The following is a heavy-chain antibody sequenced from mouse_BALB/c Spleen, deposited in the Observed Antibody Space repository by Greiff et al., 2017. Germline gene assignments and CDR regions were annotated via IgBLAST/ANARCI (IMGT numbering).Heavy chain of an antibody. V-gene: IGHV5-4*02. CDR2: ISDGGSYT. CDR3: ARGWYDYYAMDY. J-gene: IGHJ4*01. D-gene: IGHD1-1*02. Sequence: EVHLVESGGGLVKPGGSLKLSCAASGFTFSDYYMYWVRQTPEKRLEWVATISDGGSYTYYPDSVKGRFTISRDNAKNNLYLQMSSLKSEDTAMYYCARGWYDYYAMDYWGQGTSVTVSS. CDR1: GFTFSDYY.